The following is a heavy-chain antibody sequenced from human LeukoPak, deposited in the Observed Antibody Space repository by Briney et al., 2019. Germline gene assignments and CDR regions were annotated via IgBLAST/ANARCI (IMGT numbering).Heavy chain of an antibody. CDR1: GYNFATYW. Sequence: GDSLKISCKGSGYNFATYWISWVRQLPGKGLEWMGRIDPSNSYTNYSPSFQGHVTISADKSINTAYLQWRSLKASDNAIYYCARLGGYDSYWGQGSLVTVSS. CDR3: ARLGGYDSY. CDR2: IDPSNSYT. J-gene: IGHJ4*02. V-gene: IGHV5-10-1*01. D-gene: IGHD5-12*01.